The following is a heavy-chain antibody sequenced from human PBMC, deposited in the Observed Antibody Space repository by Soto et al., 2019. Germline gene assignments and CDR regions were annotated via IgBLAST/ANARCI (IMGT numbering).Heavy chain of an antibody. Sequence: QVQLVESGGGVVQPGRSLRLSCAASGFTFSSYGLHWVRQAPGKGLEWVALISNDGNNKQYVDSVKGRFTISRDNSKNTLYLEMNSLRLEDTAVYYCAKGPSPYYCDYWGQGALVTVSS. CDR2: ISNDGNNK. CDR3: AKGPSPYYCDY. CDR1: GFTFSSYG. V-gene: IGHV3-30*18. J-gene: IGHJ4*02.